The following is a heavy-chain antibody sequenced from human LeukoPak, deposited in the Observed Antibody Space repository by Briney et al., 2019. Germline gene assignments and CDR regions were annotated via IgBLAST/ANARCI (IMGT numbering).Heavy chain of an antibody. CDR2: ISSSSSYR. J-gene: IGHJ4*02. CDR3: ARSPAAGKSSSGNFDY. D-gene: IGHD6-13*01. CDR1: GFTFSSYS. V-gene: IGHV3-21*04. Sequence: GGSLRLSCAASGFTFSSYSMSWVRQAPGKGVEWVSSISSSSSYRYYADSVKGRFTISRDNAKNSLYLQMSSLRAEDTAVYYCARSPAAGKSSSGNFDYWGQGTLVTVSS.